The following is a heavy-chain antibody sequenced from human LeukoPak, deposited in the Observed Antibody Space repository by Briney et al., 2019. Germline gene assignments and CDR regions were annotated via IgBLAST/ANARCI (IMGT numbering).Heavy chain of an antibody. J-gene: IGHJ4*02. V-gene: IGHV1-69*05. Sequence: SVKVSCKACGGTFSSYAISWVRQAPGQGVEWMGRIIPIFGTANYAQKLQGRVTITTEESTRTAYMEMRRLRYEETAVYYCASDRMYYYDSSGYWTFDYWGQGTLVTVSS. CDR3: ASDRMYYYDSSGYWTFDY. D-gene: IGHD3-22*01. CDR2: IIPIFGTA. CDR1: GGTFSSYA.